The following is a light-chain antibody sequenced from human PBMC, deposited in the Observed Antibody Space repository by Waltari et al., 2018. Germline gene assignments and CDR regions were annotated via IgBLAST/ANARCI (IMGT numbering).Light chain of an antibody. CDR1: QGISTN. CDR3: LQYNSNPRT. Sequence: DIQMTQSPSSLSASAGDRVTITCRASQGISTNLNRYQQKPGKAPKRLIYAASTLESGVPSRFTGSGSGTDFTLTISSLQPEDFATYYCLQYNSNPRTFGQGTKVDIK. J-gene: IGKJ1*01. CDR2: AAS. V-gene: IGKV1-17*01.